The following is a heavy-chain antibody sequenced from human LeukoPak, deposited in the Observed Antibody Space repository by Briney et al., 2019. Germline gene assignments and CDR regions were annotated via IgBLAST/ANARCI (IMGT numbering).Heavy chain of an antibody. CDR2: ISYDGSNK. D-gene: IGHD4-23*01. CDR3: ARDSTSNYGGTEGFQH. V-gene: IGHV3-30*05. J-gene: IGHJ1*01. Sequence: PGGSLRLSCAASGFTFSRYWIHWVRQAPGKGLEWVAVISYDGSNKYYADSVKGRFTISRDNSKNTLYLQMNSLRAEGTAVYYCARDSTSNYGGTEGFQHWGQGTLVTVSS. CDR1: GFTFSRYW.